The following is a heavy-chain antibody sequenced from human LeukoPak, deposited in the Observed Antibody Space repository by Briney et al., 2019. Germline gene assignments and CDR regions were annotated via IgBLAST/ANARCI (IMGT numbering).Heavy chain of an antibody. CDR3: ARLVDY. CDR2: INHSGST. Sequence: SETLSLTCAVYGGSFSGYYWSWIRQPPGKGLEWIGEINHSGSTNYNPSLKSRVTISVDTSKNQFSLKLSSVTAADTAVYYCARLVDYWGQGTLVTVSS. J-gene: IGHJ4*02. CDR1: GGSFSGYY. V-gene: IGHV4-34*01.